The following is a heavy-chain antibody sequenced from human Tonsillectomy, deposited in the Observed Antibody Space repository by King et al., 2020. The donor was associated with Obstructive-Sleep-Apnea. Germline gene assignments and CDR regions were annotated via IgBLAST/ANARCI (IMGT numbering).Heavy chain of an antibody. J-gene: IGHJ4*02. CDR2: LYSGGAT. D-gene: IGHD5-18*01. Sequence: VQLVESGGGLVQPGGSLRLSCAVSGFTVSSTYMSWVRQAPGKGLEWVSTLYSGGATDYADSVKGRFTISRDTSKNTLYLQMYSLRAEDTAVYFCARGLGYSYGYSFDYWGQGTLVTVSS. CDR3: ARGLGYSYGYSFDY. CDR1: GFTVSSTY. V-gene: IGHV3-66*01.